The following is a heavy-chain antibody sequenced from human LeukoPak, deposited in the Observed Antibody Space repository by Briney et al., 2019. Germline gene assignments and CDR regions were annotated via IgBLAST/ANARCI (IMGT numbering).Heavy chain of an antibody. V-gene: IGHV3-73*01. CDR2: IRSKANSYAT. Sequence: PGGSLRLSCATAGFTFSGSAIHWGRQAAGKGREWVSRIRSKANSYATTDAASVKGRFTISRDGPKNTAYLQMNSLKTEDTAVYYCTRPSYDSSVSGVVYWGQGTLVTVSS. CDR1: GFTFSGSA. J-gene: IGHJ4*02. CDR3: TRPSYDSSVSGVVY. D-gene: IGHD3-22*01.